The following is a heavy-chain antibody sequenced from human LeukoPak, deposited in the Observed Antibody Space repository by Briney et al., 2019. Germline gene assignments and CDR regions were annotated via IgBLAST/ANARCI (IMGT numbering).Heavy chain of an antibody. CDR3: TREGVYAPDPSSYHRVAFDI. V-gene: IGHV1-69*04. D-gene: IGHD3-16*02. CDR1: GGSFSTSV. Sequence: SVKVSCKASGGSFSTSVITWVRQAPGQGLEWMGRIIPVFGVSNFAQKFQGRVTITAEKSTNTAHMELSRLESGDTAVYYCTREGVYAPDPSSYHRVAFDIWGQGTQVIVSS. J-gene: IGHJ3*02. CDR2: IIPVFGVS.